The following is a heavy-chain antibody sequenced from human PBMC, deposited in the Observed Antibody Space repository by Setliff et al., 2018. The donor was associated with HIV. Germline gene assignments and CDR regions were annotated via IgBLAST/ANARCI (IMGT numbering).Heavy chain of an antibody. V-gene: IGHV3-7*03. CDR3: ARIPGSSSEGGWFDP. CDR2: IKKDGSEK. J-gene: IGHJ5*02. D-gene: IGHD6-6*01. CDR1: GFTFSSYS. Sequence: PGGSLRLSCAASGFTFSSYSMSWVRQAPGKGLEWVANIKKDGSEKYYVDSVKGRFTISRDDAKNSLFLQMNSLRADDTAVYYCARIPGSSSEGGWFDPWGQGTLVTVSS.